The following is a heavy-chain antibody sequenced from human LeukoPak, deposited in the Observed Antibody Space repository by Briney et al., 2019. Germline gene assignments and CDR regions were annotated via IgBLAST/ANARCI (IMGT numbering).Heavy chain of an antibody. CDR1: GGSISSGGYS. CDR2: IYHSGST. V-gene: IGHV4-30-2*01. D-gene: IGHD1-26*01. J-gene: IGHJ4*02. CDR3: ARGGADPHTAPFDY. Sequence: SETLSLTCAVSGGSISSGGYSWSWIRQPPGKGLEWIGYIYHSGSTYYNPSLKSRVTISVDRSKNQFSLKLSSVTAADTAVYYCARGGADPHTAPFDYWGQGTLVTVSS.